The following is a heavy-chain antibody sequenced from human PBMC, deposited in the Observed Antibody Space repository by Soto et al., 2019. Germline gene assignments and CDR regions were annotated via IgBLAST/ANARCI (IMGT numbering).Heavy chain of an antibody. J-gene: IGHJ4*02. V-gene: IGHV3-15*01. D-gene: IGHD1-26*01. Sequence: EVQLVESGGGLVEPGGSIRLSCAASGFTFTRAYMTWVRQAPGKGLEWVGRIKGSHAGGTTDYATSVKGRFTISRDDSKNTLYLQMSSLKSEDTSVYYCATEGGYPGSNVYGAYWGQGPLVTVSS. CDR1: GFTFTRAY. CDR2: IKGSHAGGTT. CDR3: ATEGGYPGSNVYGAY.